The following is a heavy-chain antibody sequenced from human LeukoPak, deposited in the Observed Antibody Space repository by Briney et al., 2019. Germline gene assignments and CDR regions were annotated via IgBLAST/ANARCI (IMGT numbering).Heavy chain of an antibody. CDR1: GYSFTSYW. Sequence: GASLKISCKGSGYSFTSYWIGWVRQLPGKGLEWMGIIYPGDSDTRYSPSFQGQVTISADKSISTAYLQWSSLKASDTAMYYCASHTTSSGWFLDAFDIWGQGTMVTVSS. V-gene: IGHV5-51*01. D-gene: IGHD6-19*01. CDR3: ASHTTSSGWFLDAFDI. CDR2: IYPGDSDT. J-gene: IGHJ3*02.